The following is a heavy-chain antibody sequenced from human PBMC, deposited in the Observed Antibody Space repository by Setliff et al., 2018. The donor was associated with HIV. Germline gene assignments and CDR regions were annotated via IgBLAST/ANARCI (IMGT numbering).Heavy chain of an antibody. Sequence: PSETLSLTCTVSGGSISNYYWSWIRQPPGKGLEWIGYVYYNGGTQYNPSLKSRVTISADTSKNQFSLKLNSVTAADTAVYFCARARYGTSFDPWGQGTLGTVSS. CDR1: GGSISNYY. J-gene: IGHJ5*02. D-gene: IGHD3-9*01. CDR2: VYYNGGT. CDR3: ARARYGTSFDP. V-gene: IGHV4-59*01.